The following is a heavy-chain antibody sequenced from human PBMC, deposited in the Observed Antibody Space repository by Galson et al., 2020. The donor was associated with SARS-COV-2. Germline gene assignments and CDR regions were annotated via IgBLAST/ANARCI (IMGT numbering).Heavy chain of an antibody. J-gene: IGHJ4*02. CDR1: GYTLTSYG. D-gene: IGHD3-22*01. Sequence: ASVTVSCKASGYTLTSYGISWLRQAPGQGLEWMGWISAYNGNTNYAQKLQGRVTMPTDTSTSTAYMELRSLRSDDTAVYYCAREGGYYYDSSGLLDYWGQGTLVTVSS. V-gene: IGHV1-18*04. CDR2: ISAYNGNT. CDR3: AREGGYYYDSSGLLDY.